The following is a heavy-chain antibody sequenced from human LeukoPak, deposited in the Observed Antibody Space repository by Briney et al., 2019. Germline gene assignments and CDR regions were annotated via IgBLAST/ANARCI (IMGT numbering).Heavy chain of an antibody. V-gene: IGHV1-46*01. CDR1: GYTFTSYY. J-gene: IGHJ6*02. CDR3: ARVANDYGDYDYYYYGMDV. CDR2: INPSGGST. Sequence: GASVKVSCKASGYTFTSYYMHWVRQAPGQGLEWMGIINPSGGSTSYAQKFQGRVTMTRDTSTSTVYMELSSLRSEDTVVYYCARVANDYGDYDYYYYGMDVWGQGTTVTVSS. D-gene: IGHD4-17*01.